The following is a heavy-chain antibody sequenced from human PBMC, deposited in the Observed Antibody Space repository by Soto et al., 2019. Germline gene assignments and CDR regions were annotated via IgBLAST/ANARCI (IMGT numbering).Heavy chain of an antibody. J-gene: IGHJ5*02. CDR2: IYHSGST. V-gene: IGHV4-30-2*01. CDR1: GGSISSGGYS. Sequence: QLQLQESGSGLVKPSQTLSLTCAVSGGSISSGGYSWSWIRQPPGKGLEWIGYIYHSGSTYYNPSLKGRVTISVDRSKNQFSLKLSSVTAADTAVYYCASYGDYEGFDPWGQGTLVTVSS. D-gene: IGHD4-17*01. CDR3: ASYGDYEGFDP.